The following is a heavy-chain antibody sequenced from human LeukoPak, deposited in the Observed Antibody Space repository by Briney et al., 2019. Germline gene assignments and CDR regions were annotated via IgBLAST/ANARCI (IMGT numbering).Heavy chain of an antibody. Sequence: PSETLSLTCTVSGGSISSYYWSWIRQPPGKGLEWIGYIYYSGSTNYNPSLKSRVTISVDTSKYQFSLKLSSVTAADTAVYYCARARSGARGYYFDYWGQGTLVTVSS. J-gene: IGHJ4*02. CDR3: ARARSGARGYYFDY. D-gene: IGHD1-26*01. CDR1: GGSISSYY. CDR2: IYYSGST. V-gene: IGHV4-59*08.